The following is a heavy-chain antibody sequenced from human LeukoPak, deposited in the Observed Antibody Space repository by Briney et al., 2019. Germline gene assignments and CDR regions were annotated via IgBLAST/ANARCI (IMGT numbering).Heavy chain of an antibody. CDR1: GFTVSSNS. J-gene: IGHJ6*03. V-gene: IGHV3-23*01. D-gene: IGHD3-3*01. CDR2: ISGSGGST. CDR3: AKDSQYDFWSGYYSDRDV. Sequence: PGGSLRLSCTVSGFTVSSNSMSWVRHAPGKGLEWVSAISGSGGSTYYADSVKGRFTISTDNSKNTLYLQMHSLRAEDTAVYYCAKDSQYDFWSGYYSDRDVWGKGTTVTVSS.